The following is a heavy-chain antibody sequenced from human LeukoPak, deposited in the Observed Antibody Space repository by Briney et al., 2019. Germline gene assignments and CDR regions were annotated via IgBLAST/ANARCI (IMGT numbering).Heavy chain of an antibody. CDR1: GYTFTSYY. J-gene: IGHJ6*02. CDR2: ISAYNGNT. V-gene: IGHV1-18*04. Sequence: ASVKVSCKASGYTFTSYYMHWVRQAPGQGLEWMGWISAYNGNTNYAQKLQGRVTMTTDTSTSTAYMELRSLRSDDTAVYYCARGITIFGVVLGSSGMDVWGQGTTVTVSS. CDR3: ARGITIFGVVLGSSGMDV. D-gene: IGHD3-3*01.